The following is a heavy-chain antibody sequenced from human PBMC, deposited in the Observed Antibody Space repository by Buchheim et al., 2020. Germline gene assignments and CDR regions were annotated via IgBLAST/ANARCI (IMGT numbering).Heavy chain of an antibody. D-gene: IGHD4-17*01. CDR3: AGGWLYGDGGMDV. J-gene: IGHJ6*02. V-gene: IGHV3-33*01. CDR1: GFTFSSYG. Sequence: QVQLVESGGGVVQPGRSLRLSCAASGFTFSSYGMHWVRQAPGKGLEWVAVIWYDGSNKYYADSVTGRFTLSRDNSKNTLYLQMNSLRAEDTAVYYCAGGWLYGDGGMDVWGQGTT. CDR2: IWYDGSNK.